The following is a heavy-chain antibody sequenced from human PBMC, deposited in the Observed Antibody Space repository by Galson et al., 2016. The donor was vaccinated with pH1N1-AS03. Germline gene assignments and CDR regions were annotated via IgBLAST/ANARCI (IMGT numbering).Heavy chain of an antibody. CDR3: ASRCSSTSCLYYYYGMDV. CDR2: MNPNSGNT. CDR1: GDTFSSYV. Sequence: KGSGDTFSSYVISWVRQATGQGLEWMGWMNPNSGNTGYAQKFQGRVTMTRNTSISTAYMELSSLRSEDTAVYYCASRCSSTSCLYYYYGMDVWGQGTTVTVSS. V-gene: IGHV1-8*01. D-gene: IGHD2-2*01. J-gene: IGHJ6*02.